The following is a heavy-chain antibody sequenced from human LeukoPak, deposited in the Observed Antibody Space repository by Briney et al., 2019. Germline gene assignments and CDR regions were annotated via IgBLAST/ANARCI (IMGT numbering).Heavy chain of an antibody. CDR3: ATDRGWRTSGYYLYYFEY. CDR1: GFIFTNYF. J-gene: IGHJ4*02. CDR2: IKHDGSER. D-gene: IGHD3-3*01. Sequence: GGSLRLSCAASGFIFTNYFMSWVRQAPGKGLEWVASIKHDGSERYYVDSVRGRFTISRDNTMNSLYLQMSSLRAEDTAVYYCATDRGWRTSGYYLYYFEYWGQGTLVTYSS. V-gene: IGHV3-7*01.